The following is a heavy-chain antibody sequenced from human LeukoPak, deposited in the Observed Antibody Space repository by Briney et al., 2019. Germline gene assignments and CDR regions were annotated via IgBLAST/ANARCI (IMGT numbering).Heavy chain of an antibody. CDR2: INEDGSDK. Sequence: GGSLRLSCAASGFMFTDSWMAWVRQAPGKGLEWLANINEDGSDKNYVVALKGRFTISRDNAEKSLYLQMNSLRAEDTAIYYCARDAAYGYDRFDYWGQGAQVTVSS. J-gene: IGHJ4*02. CDR3: ARDAAYGYDRFDY. D-gene: IGHD4-17*01. CDR1: GFMFTDSW. V-gene: IGHV3-7*01.